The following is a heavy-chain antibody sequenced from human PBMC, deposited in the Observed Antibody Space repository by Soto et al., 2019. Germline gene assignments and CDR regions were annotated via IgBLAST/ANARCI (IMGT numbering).Heavy chain of an antibody. V-gene: IGHV4-59*01. J-gene: IGHJ6*02. D-gene: IGHD6-13*01. Sequence: SETLSLTCTVSGGSISSYYWSWIRQPPGKGLEWIGYIYYSGSTNYNPSLKSRVTISVDTSKNQFSLKLSSVTAADTAVYYCARAAAAGFYYYYGMDVWGQGTTVTVSS. CDR1: GGSISSYY. CDR3: ARAAAAGFYYYYGMDV. CDR2: IYYSGST.